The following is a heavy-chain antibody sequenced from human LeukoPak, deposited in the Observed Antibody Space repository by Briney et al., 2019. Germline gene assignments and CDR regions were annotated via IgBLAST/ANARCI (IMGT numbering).Heavy chain of an antibody. V-gene: IGHV3-48*04. CDR2: IRSSRSTI. CDR3: ARGEDIVVVPAALAFDI. Sequence: PGGSLRLSCAASGFTFRSYSMNWLRQAPGKGREWVSYIRSSRSTIYYADSVKGRFTISRDNAKNSLYLQMNSLRAEDTAVYYCARGEDIVVVPAALAFDIWGQGTMVTVSS. D-gene: IGHD2-2*01. J-gene: IGHJ3*02. CDR1: GFTFRSYS.